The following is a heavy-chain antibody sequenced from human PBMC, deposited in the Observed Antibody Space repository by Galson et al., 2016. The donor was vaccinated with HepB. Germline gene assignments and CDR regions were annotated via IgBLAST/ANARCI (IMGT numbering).Heavy chain of an antibody. D-gene: IGHD6-19*01. J-gene: IGHJ4*02. CDR1: GFTVTNNY. V-gene: IGHV3-53*01. Sequence: SLRLSCAASGFTVTNNYIIWVRQAPGKGLEWVSLIYSGGERRYADSVKGRFTISRDNSKNTVYLQMNSLRVEDTAMYYCGRDRAVRSIDQWGQGALVTVSS. CDR2: IYSGGER. CDR3: GRDRAVRSIDQ.